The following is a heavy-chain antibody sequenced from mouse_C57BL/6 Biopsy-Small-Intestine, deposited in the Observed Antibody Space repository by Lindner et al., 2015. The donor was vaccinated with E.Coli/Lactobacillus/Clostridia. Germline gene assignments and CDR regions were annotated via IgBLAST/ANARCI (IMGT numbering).Heavy chain of an antibody. D-gene: IGHD4-1*01. CDR3: ARSRNWDAAMDY. CDR2: FHPYNDDT. V-gene: IGHV1-47*01. J-gene: IGHJ4*01. Sequence: VQLQESGAELVKPGASVKMSCKASGYTFTTYPIEWMKQNHGKSLEWIGNFHPYNDDTKYNEKFKDKATLTVEKSSNTVYLELSRLTSDDSAVYYCARSRNWDAAMDYWGQGTSVTVSP. CDR1: GYTFTTYP.